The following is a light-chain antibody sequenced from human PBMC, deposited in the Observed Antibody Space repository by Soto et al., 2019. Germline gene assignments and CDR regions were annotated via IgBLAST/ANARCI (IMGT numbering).Light chain of an antibody. J-gene: IGKJ5*01. V-gene: IGKV1-39*01. CDR3: QQTYTGAN. Sequence: DIQMTQSPSSLSASIGDRVTITCRAGQTIGSHLNWXQQTPGXXPXLLIFAASNLQSGVPSRFSGSGSGTDSPLTINSLQPEDSASYYCQQTYTGANFGQGTRLDIK. CDR2: AAS. CDR1: QTIGSH.